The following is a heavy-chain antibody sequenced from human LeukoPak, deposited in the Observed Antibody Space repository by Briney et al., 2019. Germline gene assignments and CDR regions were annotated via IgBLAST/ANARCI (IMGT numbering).Heavy chain of an antibody. V-gene: IGHV4-34*01. Sequence: SETLSLTCAVYGGSFSGYYWSWIRQPPGKGLEWIGEINHSGSTNYNLSLKSRVTISVDTSKNQFSLKLSSVTAADTAVYYCARGTGRRCMDVWGQGTTVTVSS. CDR1: GGSFSGYY. CDR3: ARGTGRRCMDV. J-gene: IGHJ6*02. CDR2: INHSGST.